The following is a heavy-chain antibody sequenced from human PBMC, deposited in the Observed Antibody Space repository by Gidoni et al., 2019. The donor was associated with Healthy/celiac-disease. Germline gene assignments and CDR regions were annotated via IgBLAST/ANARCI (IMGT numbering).Heavy chain of an antibody. CDR2: ISGSGGST. V-gene: IGHV3-23*01. CDR1: GFTFSSYA. D-gene: IGHD6-13*01. CDR3: AAGTKGHWDY. J-gene: IGHJ4*02. Sequence: EVQLLESGGGLVQPGGSLRLSCAASGFTFSSYAMSWVRQAPGKGLEWVSAISGSGGSTYYADSVKGRFTISRDNSKNTLYLQMNSLRAEDTAVYLAAAGTKGHWDYWGQGTLVTVSS.